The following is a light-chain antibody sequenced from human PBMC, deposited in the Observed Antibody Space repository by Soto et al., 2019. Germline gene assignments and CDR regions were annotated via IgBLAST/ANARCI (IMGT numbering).Light chain of an antibody. CDR2: GAS. CDR1: QSVSSSY. J-gene: IGKJ3*01. V-gene: IGKV3-20*01. CDR3: QQYGSSPFT. Sequence: ELVLTQSPGTLSLSPGERATLSCRASQSVSSSYLAWYQQTPGQAPRLLIYGASSRATGIPDRFSGSGSGTDFTLTISRLEPEDFAVCYCQQYGSSPFTFGPGTKVDIK.